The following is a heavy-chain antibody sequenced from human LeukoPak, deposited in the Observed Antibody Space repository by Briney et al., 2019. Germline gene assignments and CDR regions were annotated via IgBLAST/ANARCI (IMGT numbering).Heavy chain of an antibody. V-gene: IGHV4-59*01. Sequence: SETLSLTRTVSGGSISSYYWSWIRQPPGKGLEWIGYIYYSGSTNYNPSLKSRVTISVDTSKNQFSLKLSSVTAADTAVYYCARRWTGDAFDIWGQGTMVTVSS. CDR2: IYYSGST. CDR1: GGSISSYY. CDR3: ARRWTGDAFDI. D-gene: IGHD3/OR15-3a*01. J-gene: IGHJ3*02.